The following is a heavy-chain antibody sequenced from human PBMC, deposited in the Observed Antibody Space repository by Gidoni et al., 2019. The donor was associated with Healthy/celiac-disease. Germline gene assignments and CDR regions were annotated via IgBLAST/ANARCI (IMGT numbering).Heavy chain of an antibody. D-gene: IGHD6-6*01. CDR3: ARDLKAVDIAARPLYAFDI. J-gene: IGHJ3*02. CDR2: IYRCGST. Sequence: EVQLVEYGGGLIQPGGSLRLSCAASGFTVSSNYMSWVRQAPGNGLEWVSVIYRCGSTYYADAVKGRFTSSRDNSKNTLYLQMNSLRAEDTAVYYCARDLKAVDIAARPLYAFDIWGHGTMVTVSS. CDR1: GFTVSSNY. V-gene: IGHV3-53*01.